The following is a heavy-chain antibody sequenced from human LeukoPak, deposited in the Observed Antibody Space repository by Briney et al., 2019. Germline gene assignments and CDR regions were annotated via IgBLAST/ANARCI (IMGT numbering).Heavy chain of an antibody. CDR1: GFTFSSYE. J-gene: IGHJ4*02. CDR2: ISSSGSTI. Sequence: GGSLRLSCAASGFTFSSYEMNWVRQAPGKGLEWVSYISSSGSTIYYADSVKGRFTISRDNAKNSLYLQMNSLRAEDTAVYYCAKGPVGLPNDYWGQGTLVTVSS. D-gene: IGHD1-7*01. V-gene: IGHV3-48*03. CDR3: AKGPVGLPNDY.